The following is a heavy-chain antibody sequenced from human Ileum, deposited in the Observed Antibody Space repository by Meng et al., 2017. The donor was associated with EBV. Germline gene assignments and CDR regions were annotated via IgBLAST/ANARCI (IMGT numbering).Heavy chain of an antibody. CDR1: GGSFSGYY. CDR2: INHSGST. Sequence: QVQLYEWGAGLLKPSETLSLTCAVYGGSFSGYYWSWIRQPPGKGLEWIGEINHSGSTNYNPSLKSRVTISVDTSKNQFSLKLSSVTAADTAVYYCARGNKVSDRGFDYWGQGTLVTVSS. CDR3: ARGNKVSDRGFDY. D-gene: IGHD3-10*01. V-gene: IGHV4-34*01. J-gene: IGHJ4*02.